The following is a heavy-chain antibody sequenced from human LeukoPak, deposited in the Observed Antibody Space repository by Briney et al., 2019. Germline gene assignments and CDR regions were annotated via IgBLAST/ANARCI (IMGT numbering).Heavy chain of an antibody. CDR2: ISYDGSNK. Sequence: PERSLRLSCAASGFTFSSYAMHWVRQAPGKGLEWVAVISYDGSNKYYADSVKGRFTISRDNSKNTLYLQMNSLRAEDTAVYYCARDLSAFDIWGQGTMVTVSS. CDR1: GFTFSSYA. J-gene: IGHJ3*02. CDR3: ARDLSAFDI. V-gene: IGHV3-30*01.